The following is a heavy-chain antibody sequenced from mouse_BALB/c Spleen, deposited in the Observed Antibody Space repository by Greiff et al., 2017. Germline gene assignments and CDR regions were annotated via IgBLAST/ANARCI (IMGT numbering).Heavy chain of an antibody. Sequence: VQLQQSGAELARPGASVKLSCKASGYTFTSYWMQWVKQRPGQGLEWIGAIYPGDGDTRYTQKFKGKATLTADKSSSTAYMQLSSLASEDSAVYYCARDGTGVFDYWGQGTTLTVSS. V-gene: IGHV1-87*01. CDR1: GYTFTSYW. CDR3: ARDGTGVFDY. J-gene: IGHJ2*01. CDR2: IYPGDGDT. D-gene: IGHD4-1*01.